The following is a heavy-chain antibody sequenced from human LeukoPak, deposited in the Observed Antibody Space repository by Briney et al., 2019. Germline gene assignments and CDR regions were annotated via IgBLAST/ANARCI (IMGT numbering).Heavy chain of an antibody. CDR3: ARDLAAAPTGWFDP. CDR2: ISYDGSNK. V-gene: IGHV3-30-3*01. CDR1: GFTFSSYA. J-gene: IGHJ5*02. Sequence: GGSLRLSCAASGFTFSSYAMHWVRQAPGKGLEWVAVISYDGSNKYYADSVKGRFTISRDNSKNTLYLQMNSLRAEDTAVYYCARDLAAAPTGWFDPWGQGTLVTVSS. D-gene: IGHD6-13*01.